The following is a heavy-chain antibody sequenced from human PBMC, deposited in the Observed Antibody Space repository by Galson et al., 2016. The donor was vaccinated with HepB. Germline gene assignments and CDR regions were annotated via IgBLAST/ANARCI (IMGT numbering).Heavy chain of an antibody. CDR2: ISSSSSYI. CDR3: ARDHCFSTSCPGTVDF. Sequence: SLRLSCAASGFTLHSYSMNWVRQAPGRGLEWVASISSSSSYIYYADSVKGRFTISRDNTKNFLYLQMNSLRAEDTAVYHCARDHCFSTSCPGTVDFWGQGVLVTVSS. D-gene: IGHD2-2*01. J-gene: IGHJ4*02. V-gene: IGHV3-21*01. CDR1: GFTLHSYS.